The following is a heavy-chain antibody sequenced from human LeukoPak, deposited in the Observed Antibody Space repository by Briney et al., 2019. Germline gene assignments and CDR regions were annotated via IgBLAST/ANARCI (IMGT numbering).Heavy chain of an antibody. V-gene: IGHV4-59*12. D-gene: IGHD6-13*01. J-gene: IGHJ4*02. CDR3: ASAKAAAGIDYFDY. CDR1: GASISDYY. Sequence: SETLSLTCTVSGASISDYYWSWIRQPPGKGLEWIGELNHSGSTNYNPSLKSRVTISIDTSKNQFSLKVSSVTAADTAVYYCASAKAAAGIDYFDYWGQGTLVTVSS. CDR2: LNHSGST.